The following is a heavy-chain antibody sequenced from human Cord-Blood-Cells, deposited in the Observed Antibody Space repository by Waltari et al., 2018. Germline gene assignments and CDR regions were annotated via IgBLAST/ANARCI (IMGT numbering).Heavy chain of an antibody. CDR1: GGSISSSSYY. V-gene: IGHV4-39*01. CDR3: ARQPYDFWSGYYLDY. D-gene: IGHD3-3*01. CDR2: IYYSGST. J-gene: IGHJ4*02. Sequence: QLQLQESGPGLVKPSETLSLPCTVSGGSISSSSYYWGRIRPPPGKGLGWIGSIYYSGSTYYNPSLKSRVTISVDTSKNQFSLKLSSVTAADTAVYYCARQPYDFWSGYYLDYWGQGTLVTVSS.